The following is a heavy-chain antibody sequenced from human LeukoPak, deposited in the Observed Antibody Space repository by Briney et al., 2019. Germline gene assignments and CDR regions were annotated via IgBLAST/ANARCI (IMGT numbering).Heavy chain of an antibody. CDR3: ARHSWVNGYFDF. CDR2: IYHSGST. J-gene: IGHJ4*02. V-gene: IGHV4-4*02. CDR1: GGSISSSNW. Sequence: SGTLSLTCAVSGGSISSSNWWSWVRQPPGKGLEWIGEIYHSGSTNYNPSLKSRVTISVDKSNNQFSLNLSSVTAADTAVYFCARHSWVNGYFDFWGQGTLVTVSS. D-gene: IGHD2-15*01.